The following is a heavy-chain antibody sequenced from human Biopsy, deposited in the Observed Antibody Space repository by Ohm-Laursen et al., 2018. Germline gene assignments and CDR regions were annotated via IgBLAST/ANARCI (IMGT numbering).Heavy chain of an antibody. CDR1: GYSFTSYY. D-gene: IGHD6-19*01. V-gene: IGHV1-46*01. Sequence: ASAKVSCKASGYSFTSYYMHWVRQAPGQGLEWMGMINPSGSSTSYPQIFQGRVTMTRDTSKSTVYMELSSLRPADTAVYFCARNTGWYGDLYYFDYWGQGTLVTVSS. CDR2: INPSGSST. CDR3: ARNTGWYGDLYYFDY. J-gene: IGHJ4*02.